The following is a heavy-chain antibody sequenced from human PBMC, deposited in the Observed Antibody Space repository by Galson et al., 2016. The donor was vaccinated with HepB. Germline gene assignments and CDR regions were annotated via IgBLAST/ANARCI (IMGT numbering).Heavy chain of an antibody. CDR2: INSDGSST. CDR1: GFTFSSYW. V-gene: IGHV3-74*01. Sequence: SLRLSCAASGFTFSSYWMHRVRQAPGKGLVWVSRINSDGSSTIYADSVKGRFTISRDNAKNTLYLQMHSPRAEDTAVYYCAKGSGRAGYNCVPIESWGQGTTVIVSS. CDR3: AKGSGRAGYNCVPIES. J-gene: IGHJ6*02. D-gene: IGHD1-20*01.